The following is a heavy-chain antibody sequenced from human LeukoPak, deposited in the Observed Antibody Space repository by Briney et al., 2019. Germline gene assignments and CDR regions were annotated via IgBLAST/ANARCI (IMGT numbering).Heavy chain of an antibody. Sequence: ASVKVSCKASGYTFTGYYMHWVRQAPGQGLEWMGWMNPNSGNTGYAQKFQGRVTITRNTSISTAYMELSSLRSEDTAVYYCARSGFRYYMDVWGKGTTVTVSS. D-gene: IGHD3-10*01. CDR1: GYTFTGYY. CDR3: ARSGFRYYMDV. CDR2: MNPNSGNT. V-gene: IGHV1-8*03. J-gene: IGHJ6*03.